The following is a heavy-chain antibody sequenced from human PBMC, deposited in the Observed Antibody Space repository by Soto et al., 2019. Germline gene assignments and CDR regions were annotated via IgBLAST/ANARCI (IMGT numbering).Heavy chain of an antibody. V-gene: IGHV4-39*07. Sequence: SETLSLTCTVSGDSISNSNYYWGWIRQPPGTGLEWIGEINHSGSTNYNPSLKSRVTISVDTSKNQFSLKLTSVTAADTAVYYCAKDKITGLFDYWGQGTLVTVS. D-gene: IGHD2-8*02. CDR3: AKDKITGLFDY. CDR1: GDSISNSNYY. CDR2: INHSGST. J-gene: IGHJ4*02.